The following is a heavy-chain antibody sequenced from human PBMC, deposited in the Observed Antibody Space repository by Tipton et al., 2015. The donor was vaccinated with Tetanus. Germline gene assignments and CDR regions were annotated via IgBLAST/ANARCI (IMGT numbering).Heavy chain of an antibody. D-gene: IGHD2-8*01. CDR1: GDSGSRHY. CDR3: ARGLIDDFLGSRIYFDS. CDR2: IFYSGNS. J-gene: IGHJ4*02. V-gene: IGHV4-59*02. Sequence: GSLRLSCSVSGDSGSRHYWSWIRQPPGKALEWIGDIFYSGNSISNPSFRSRVTMSVDTSRTLFSLTLIAVTAADTAVYFCARGLIDDFLGSRIYFDSWGPGTLVTVSS.